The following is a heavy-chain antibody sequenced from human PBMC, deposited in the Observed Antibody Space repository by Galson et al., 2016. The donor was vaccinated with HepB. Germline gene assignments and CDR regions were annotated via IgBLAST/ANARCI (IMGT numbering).Heavy chain of an antibody. V-gene: IGHV1-46*01. Sequence: SVKVSCKASGYTFTTYYIHWVRQAPGQGLEWMGIINPSGGSTGYAQKFQGRVTMTSDPSTSTVYLELSRRIPEDTAVYYCARDGLKGVVGRGWFATWGRGTLVSVSA. D-gene: IGHD3-3*01. J-gene: IGHJ5*02. CDR2: INPSGGST. CDR3: ARDGLKGVVGRGWFAT. CDR1: GYTFTTYY.